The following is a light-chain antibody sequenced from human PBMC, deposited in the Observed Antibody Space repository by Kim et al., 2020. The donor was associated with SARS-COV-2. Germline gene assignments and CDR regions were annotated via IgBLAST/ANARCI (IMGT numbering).Light chain of an antibody. CDR2: TSS. J-gene: IGKJ5*01. V-gene: IGKV1-39*01. Sequence: DIQMTQFPSPLSASLGDRVTITCRSSQTIASYLNWYQQRPGEPPKLLIFTSSSLQNGVPSRFSGSASGADFTLTINGLQPEDFATYYCQQTYRIPLTFGQGTRLEIK. CDR1: QTIASY. CDR3: QQTYRIPLT.